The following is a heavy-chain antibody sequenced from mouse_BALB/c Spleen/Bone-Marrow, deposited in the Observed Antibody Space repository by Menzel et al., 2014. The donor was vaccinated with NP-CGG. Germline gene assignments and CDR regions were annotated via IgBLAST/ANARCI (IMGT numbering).Heavy chain of an antibody. J-gene: IGHJ4*01. CDR1: GYSFTEYY. CDR3: ARKDRLGGAMDY. D-gene: IGHD3-2*01. CDR2: ISCYNGAT. Sequence: LVKTGASVKISCKTSGYSFTEYYIHWVKQSHGKSLEWIGYISCYNGATSYNQKFKDKATFTIDTSSSTVDMQSNSLTSEDSAVYHCARKDRLGGAMDYWGQGTSVTVSS. V-gene: IGHV1S34*01.